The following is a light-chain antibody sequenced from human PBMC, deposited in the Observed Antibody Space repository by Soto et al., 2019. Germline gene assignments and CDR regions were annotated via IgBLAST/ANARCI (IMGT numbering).Light chain of an antibody. CDR1: SSKNWKNY. CDR2: DNN. J-gene: IGLJ1*01. CDR3: GTWDSSLSALYV. Sequence: QSVLTQPPSVSSAPGQKGTISFSGSSSKNWKNYVSWYQQLPGTTPKLLIYDNNKRPSGVPDRFSGSKSGTSATLGITGLQTGDEADYYCGTWDSSLSALYVFGTGTKVTVL. V-gene: IGLV1-51*01.